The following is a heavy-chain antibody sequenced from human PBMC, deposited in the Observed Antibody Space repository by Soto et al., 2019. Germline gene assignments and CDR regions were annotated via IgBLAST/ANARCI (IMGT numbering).Heavy chain of an antibody. CDR2: IYYSGST. V-gene: IGHV4-59*12. D-gene: IGHD6-13*01. Sequence: SETLSLTCTVSGGSISSDYWSWIRQPPGKGLEWIGYIYYSGSTNYNPSLKSRVTISVDTSKNQFSLKLSSVTAADTAVYYCARDKQQLDHWGQGTLVTVSS. CDR3: ARDKQQLDH. J-gene: IGHJ4*02. CDR1: GGSISSDY.